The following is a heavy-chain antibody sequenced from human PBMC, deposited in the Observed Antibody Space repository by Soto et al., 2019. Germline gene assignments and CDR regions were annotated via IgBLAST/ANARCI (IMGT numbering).Heavy chain of an antibody. V-gene: IGHV4-4*07. CDR2: IYASGRT. CDR1: GVSITPYF. CDR3: ARHFDVDPSLDQYYFDL. D-gene: IGHD5-12*01. J-gene: IGHJ2*01. Sequence: QVQLQESGPGLVKPSETLSLTSTVSGVSITPYFWSWIRQPAGKAPEWVGHIYASGRTTYNPSLKSRVTMFVSQTQVSLRLTSVTAADTAFYYCARHFDVDPSLDQYYFDLWGRGALVTVSS.